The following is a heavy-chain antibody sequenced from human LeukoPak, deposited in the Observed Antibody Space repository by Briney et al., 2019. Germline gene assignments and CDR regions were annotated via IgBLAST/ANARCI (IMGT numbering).Heavy chain of an antibody. J-gene: IGHJ6*03. CDR2: ISGSGGST. CDR1: GFTFSSYS. V-gene: IGHV3-23*01. Sequence: GGSLRLSCAASGFTFSSYSMNWVRQAPGKGLEWVSAISGSGGSTYYADSVKGRFTISRDNSKNTLYLQMNSLRAEDTAVYYCAKRRRMVRGVYYYYYMDVWGKGTTVTISS. D-gene: IGHD3-10*01. CDR3: AKRRRMVRGVYYYYYMDV.